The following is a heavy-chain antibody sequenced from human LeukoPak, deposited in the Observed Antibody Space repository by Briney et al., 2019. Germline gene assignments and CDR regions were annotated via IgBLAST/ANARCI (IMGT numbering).Heavy chain of an antibody. D-gene: IGHD6-19*01. CDR3: ARAPPYRPVAVAGDLDNWFDP. Sequence: SETLSLTCTASGGSISSYYWSWIRQPPGKGLEWIGYIYYSGSTNYNPSLKSRVTISVDTSKNQFSLKLSSVTAADTAVYYCARAPPYRPVAVAGDLDNWFDPWGQGTLVTVSS. CDR2: IYYSGST. CDR1: GGSISSYY. J-gene: IGHJ5*02. V-gene: IGHV4-59*01.